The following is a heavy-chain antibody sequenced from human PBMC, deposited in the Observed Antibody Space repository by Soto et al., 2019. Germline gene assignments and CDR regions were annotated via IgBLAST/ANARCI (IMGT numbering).Heavy chain of an antibody. D-gene: IGHD3-22*01. V-gene: IGHV3-23*01. CDR3: AKVGGYFHSSGYPNY. Sequence: EVQLLESGGGLVQPGGSLRLSCAASGFTFSDYGMSWVRQAPGKGLEGVAVVSGSGGSTSYADSVKGRFTISRDNAKNPLYLKMNSLRADDTAVYYCAKVGGYFHSSGYPNYWGQGALVTVSS. J-gene: IGHJ4*02. CDR2: VSGSGGST. CDR1: GFTFSDYG.